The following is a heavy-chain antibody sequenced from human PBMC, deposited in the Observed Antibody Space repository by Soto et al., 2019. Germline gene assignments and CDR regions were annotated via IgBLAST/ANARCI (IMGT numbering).Heavy chain of an antibody. V-gene: IGHV4-59*01. CDR3: ARGLISSSWTDYGMDV. CDR1: GGSISSYY. J-gene: IGHJ6*02. Sequence: SETLSLTCTVSGGSISSYYWSWIRQPPRKGLEWIGYIYYSGSTNYNPSLKSRVTISVDTSKNQFSLKLSSVTAADTAVYYCARGLISSSWTDYGMDVWGQGTTVTVSS. CDR2: IYYSGST. D-gene: IGHD6-13*01.